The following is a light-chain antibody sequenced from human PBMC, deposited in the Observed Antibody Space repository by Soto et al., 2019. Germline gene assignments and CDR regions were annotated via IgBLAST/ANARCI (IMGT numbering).Light chain of an antibody. Sequence: DIQLTQSPSFLSASVGDRVTITCRASQGISSYLAWYQQKPGQAPKLLIYAASTLQSGVPSRFSGSGSGTEFTLTISSLQPEDFATYYCQQLFTFVPGTKGDIK. J-gene: IGKJ3*01. CDR1: QGISSY. V-gene: IGKV1-9*01. CDR3: QQLFT. CDR2: AAS.